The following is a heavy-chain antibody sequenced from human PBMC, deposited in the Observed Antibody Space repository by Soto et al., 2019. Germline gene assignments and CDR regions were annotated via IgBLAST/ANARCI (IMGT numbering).Heavy chain of an antibody. J-gene: IGHJ6*02. CDR3: AMLGGWSGGSSGMDV. D-gene: IGHD6-19*01. CDR2: IRRKANSYTT. Sequence: EVQLVESGGGLVQPGGSLRLSCAASGLIFSDYHMDWVRQAPGKGLEWVGRIRRKANSYTTAYAASVKGRFTISRDDSKNSLYLQMNSLKSEDTAVYYCAMLGGWSGGSSGMDVWGQGTTVTVS. CDR1: GLIFSDYH. V-gene: IGHV3-72*01.